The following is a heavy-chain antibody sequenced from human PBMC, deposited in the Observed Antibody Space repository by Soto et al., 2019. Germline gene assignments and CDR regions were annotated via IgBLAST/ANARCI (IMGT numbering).Heavy chain of an antibody. V-gene: IGHV1-69*13. Sequence: SVKVSCKASGYTFASYGISWVRQAPGQGLEWMGGIIPIFGTANYAQKFQGRVTITADESTSTAYMELSSLRSEDTAVYYCARYYDSSGYYLKPAEYDYWGQGTLVTVSA. CDR3: ARYYDSSGYYLKPAEYDY. J-gene: IGHJ4*02. CDR1: GYTFASYG. D-gene: IGHD3-22*01. CDR2: IIPIFGTA.